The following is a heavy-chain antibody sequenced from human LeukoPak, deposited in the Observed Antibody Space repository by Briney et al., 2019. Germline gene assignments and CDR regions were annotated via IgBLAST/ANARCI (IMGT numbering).Heavy chain of an antibody. CDR1: GFTFSSYT. D-gene: IGHD1-26*01. J-gene: IGHJ4*02. CDR2: ISYDGSNK. Sequence: GRSLRLSCAASGFTFSSYTMHWVRQAPGKGLEWVAVISYDGSNKYYVDSVKGRFSISRDNSNNTLYLQMNSLRPEDTAVYYCVKDLSGRIFNYWGQGTLVTVSS. V-gene: IGHV3-30*04. CDR3: VKDLSGRIFNY.